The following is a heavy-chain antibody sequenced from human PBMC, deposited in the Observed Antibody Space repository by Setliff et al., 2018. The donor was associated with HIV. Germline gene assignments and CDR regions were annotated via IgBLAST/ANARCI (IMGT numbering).Heavy chain of an antibody. J-gene: IGHJ4*02. Sequence: GASVKVSCKASGYTFTSYGISWVRQAPGQGLEWMGWMNVNSDYREYVQKFQGRVTMTRDTSITTAYMELTRLTSDDTAVYYCARGSSWYAPFDYWGQGTLVTVSS. CDR2: MNVNSDYR. V-gene: IGHV1-2*02. CDR1: GYTFTSYG. CDR3: ARGSSWYAPFDY. D-gene: IGHD6-13*01.